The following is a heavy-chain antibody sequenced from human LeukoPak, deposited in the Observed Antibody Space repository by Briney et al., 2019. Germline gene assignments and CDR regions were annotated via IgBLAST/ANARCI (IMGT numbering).Heavy chain of an antibody. CDR1: GGTFSSYA. J-gene: IGHJ5*02. CDR2: IIPILGIA. V-gene: IGHV1-69*04. D-gene: IGHD3-22*01. Sequence: SVKVSCKASGGTFSSYAIIWVRQAPGQGLGWMGRIIPILGIANYAQKFQGRVTITADKSTSTAYMELSSLRSEDTAVYYCAREGYYDSSGYYRTWGQGTLVTVSS. CDR3: AREGYYDSSGYYRT.